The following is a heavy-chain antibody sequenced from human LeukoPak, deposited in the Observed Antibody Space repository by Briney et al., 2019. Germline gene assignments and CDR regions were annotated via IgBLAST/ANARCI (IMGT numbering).Heavy chain of an antibody. Sequence: PGESLKISCKGSGYSFTSNWISWVRQMPGKGLEWMGRIDPSDSYTNYSPSFRGHVTISADKSISTAYLQWSSLKTSDTAMYYCAGLGGGALFDYWGQGTLVTVSS. CDR3: AGLGGGALFDY. D-gene: IGHD2-21*01. CDR2: IDPSDSYT. V-gene: IGHV5-10-1*01. J-gene: IGHJ4*02. CDR1: GYSFTSNW.